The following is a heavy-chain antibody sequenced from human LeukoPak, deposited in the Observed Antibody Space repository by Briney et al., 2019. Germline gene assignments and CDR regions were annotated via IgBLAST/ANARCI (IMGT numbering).Heavy chain of an antibody. V-gene: IGHV3-21*01. J-gene: IGHJ3*02. CDR3: ARGWYYYDSSGYGTPHDAFDI. CDR1: GFTFSSYS. CDR2: ISSSSSYI. D-gene: IGHD3-22*01. Sequence: GGSLRLSCAASGFTFSSYSMNWVRQAPGKGLEWVSSISSSSSYIYYADSVKGRFTISRDNAKNSLYLQMNSLRAEDTAVYYCARGWYYYDSSGYGTPHDAFDIWGQGTMVTVSS.